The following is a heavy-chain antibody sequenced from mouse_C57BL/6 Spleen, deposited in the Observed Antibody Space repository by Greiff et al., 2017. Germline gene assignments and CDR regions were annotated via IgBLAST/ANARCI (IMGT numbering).Heavy chain of an antibody. CDR1: GFTFSDYG. CDR2: ISSGTSTI. Sequence: EVMLVESGGGLVKPGGSLKLSCAASGFTFSDYGMHWVRQAPEKGLEWVAYISSGTSTIYYADTVKGRFTISRDNAKNTLFLQMTSLRSEDTAMYYCARVDYYGSSYDYCDYWGQGTTLTVSS. CDR3: ARVDYYGSSYDYCDY. D-gene: IGHD1-1*01. J-gene: IGHJ2*01. V-gene: IGHV5-17*01.